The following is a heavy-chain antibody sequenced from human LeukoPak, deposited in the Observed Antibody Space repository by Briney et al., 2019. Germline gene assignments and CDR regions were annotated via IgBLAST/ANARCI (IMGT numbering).Heavy chain of an antibody. J-gene: IGHJ4*02. D-gene: IGHD3-16*01. CDR3: ARGITFGGEYYFDY. CDR1: GFTFSDYF. V-gene: IGHV3-11*04. CDR2: ISRSGDII. Sequence: AGGSLRLSFAASGFTFSDYFMTWIPQAPGKGLEWVSYISRSGDIIYYADSVKGRFTISRDNAKNALYLEMNSLTAEDTALYYCARGITFGGEYYFDYWGQGTLVTVSS.